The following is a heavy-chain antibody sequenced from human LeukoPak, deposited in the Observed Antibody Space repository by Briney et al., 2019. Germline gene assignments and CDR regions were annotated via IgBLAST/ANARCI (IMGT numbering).Heavy chain of an antibody. J-gene: IGHJ4*02. D-gene: IGHD5-24*01. V-gene: IGHV7-4-1*02. CDR2: INTNTGNP. CDR3: ARERWLQSYYFDY. CDR1: GYTFTGHY. Sequence: ASVKVSCKASGYTFTGHYMHWVRQAPGQGLEWMGWINTNTGNPTYAQGFTGRFVFSLDTSVSTAYLQISSLKAEDTAVYYCARERWLQSYYFDYWGQGTLVTVSS.